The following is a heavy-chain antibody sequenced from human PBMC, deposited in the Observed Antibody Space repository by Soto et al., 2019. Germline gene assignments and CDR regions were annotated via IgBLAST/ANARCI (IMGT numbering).Heavy chain of an antibody. Sequence: QVQLVESGGGVVQPGRSLRLSCAASGFTFSSYAMHWVRQAPGKGLEWVAVISYDGSNKYYADSVKGRFTISRDNSKNTLYLQMNSLRAQDTAVYYCAGETDWNFIHYYYYGMDVWGQGTTVTVSS. D-gene: IGHD1-7*01. V-gene: IGHV3-30-3*01. CDR2: ISYDGSNK. CDR1: GFTFSSYA. J-gene: IGHJ6*02. CDR3: AGETDWNFIHYYYYGMDV.